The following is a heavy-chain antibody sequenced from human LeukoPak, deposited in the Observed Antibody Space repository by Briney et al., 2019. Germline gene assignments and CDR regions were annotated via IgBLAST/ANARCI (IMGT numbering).Heavy chain of an antibody. J-gene: IGHJ6*02. CDR2: INHSGST. Sequence: SETLSLTCAVYGGSFSGYYWSWIRQPPGKGLEWIGEINHSGSTNYNPSLKSRVTISVDTSKNQFSLKLSSVTAADTAVYYCASTTYCSSTSCYPYYYYYGMDVWGQGTTVTVSS. CDR3: ASTTYCSSTSCYPYYYYYGMDV. V-gene: IGHV4-34*01. CDR1: GGSFSGYY. D-gene: IGHD2-2*01.